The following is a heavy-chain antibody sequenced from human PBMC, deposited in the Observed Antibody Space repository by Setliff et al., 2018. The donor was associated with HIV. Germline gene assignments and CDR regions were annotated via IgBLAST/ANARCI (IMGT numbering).Heavy chain of an antibody. CDR1: GYTFTSDY. J-gene: IGHJ6*03. Sequence: ASVKVSCKASGYTFTSDYIHWVRQAPGQGLEWMGIINPAGNPTSYAQKLQGRVTMTTDTSTSTAYMELRSLRSDDTAVYYCASRSYGSSDYYYYMDVWGKGTTVTVSS. CDR2: INPAGNPT. CDR3: ASRSYGSSDYYYYMDV. D-gene: IGHD5-18*01. V-gene: IGHV1-46*01.